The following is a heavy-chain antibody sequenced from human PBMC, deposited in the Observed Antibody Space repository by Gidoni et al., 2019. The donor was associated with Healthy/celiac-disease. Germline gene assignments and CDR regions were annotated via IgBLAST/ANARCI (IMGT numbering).Heavy chain of an antibody. Sequence: QITLKESGTTLVKPTQTLTLTGTFSGFSLSTSGVGVGWIRQPPGKALEWLALIYWNDDKRYSPSLKSRLTIPKDTSKNQVVLTVTNMDPVDTATYYCARFWSGYYNSGTPFDYWGQGTLVTVSS. V-gene: IGHV2-5*01. CDR3: ARFWSGYYNSGTPFDY. D-gene: IGHD3-3*01. CDR1: GFSLSTSGVG. CDR2: IYWNDDK. J-gene: IGHJ4*02.